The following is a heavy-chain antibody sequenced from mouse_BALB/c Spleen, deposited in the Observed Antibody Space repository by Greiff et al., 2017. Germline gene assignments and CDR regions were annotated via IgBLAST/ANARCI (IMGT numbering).Heavy chain of an antibody. CDR2: ISDGGSYT. CDR3: ARDLVGNYGAY. V-gene: IGHV5-4*02. Sequence: EVKLVESGGGLVKPGGSLKLSCAASGFTFSDYYMYWVRQTPEKRLEWVATISDGGSYTYYPDSVKGRFTISRDNAKNNLYLQMSSLKSEDTAMYYCARDLVGNYGAYWGQGTLVTVSA. J-gene: IGHJ3*01. CDR1: GFTFSDYY. D-gene: IGHD2-1*01.